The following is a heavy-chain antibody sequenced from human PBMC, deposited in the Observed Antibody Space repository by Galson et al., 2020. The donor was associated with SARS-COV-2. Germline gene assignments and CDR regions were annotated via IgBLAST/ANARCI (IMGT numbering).Heavy chain of an antibody. D-gene: IGHD6-13*01. Sequence: ASVKVSCKASGYTFTSYYMHWVRQAPGQGLEWMGIINPSDGRTTYAQKFQGRVTMTRDTSTSTVYMEISIVRSEDKAVYYCSRAGGSSWSDYFDHWGQGTLVAV. CDR3: SRAGGSSWSDYFDH. CDR1: GYTFTSYY. J-gene: IGHJ4*02. CDR2: INPSDGRT. V-gene: IGHV1-46*01.